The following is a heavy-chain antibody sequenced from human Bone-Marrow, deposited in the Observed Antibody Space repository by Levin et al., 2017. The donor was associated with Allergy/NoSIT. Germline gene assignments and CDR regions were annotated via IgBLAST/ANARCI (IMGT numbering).Heavy chain of an antibody. CDR2: INWNGGST. J-gene: IGHJ4*02. Sequence: ETLSLTCAASGFTFDDYGMSWVRQAPGKGLEWVSGINWNGGSTGYADSVKGRFTISRDNAKNSLYLQMNSLRAEDTALYHCAKGYCSSTSCYSDYWGQGTLVTVSS. V-gene: IGHV3-20*01. CDR1: GFTFDDYG. D-gene: IGHD2-2*01. CDR3: AKGYCSSTSCYSDY.